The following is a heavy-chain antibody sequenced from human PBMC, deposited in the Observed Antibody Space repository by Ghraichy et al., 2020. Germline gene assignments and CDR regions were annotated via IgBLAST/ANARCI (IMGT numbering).Heavy chain of an antibody. CDR1: GLTFSNFW. V-gene: IGHV3-7*01. D-gene: IGHD3-22*01. CDR2: IKQDGSTK. CDR3: ATDKTYQKNKLYYDRFDH. Sequence: SCAASGLTFSNFWMTWVRQAPGKGLEWVANIKQDGSTKHYVDSVKGRFTISRDNAKNSVYLQMDSLRAEDSAVYYCATDKTYQKNKLYYDRFDHWGQGTLVTVSS. J-gene: IGHJ4*02.